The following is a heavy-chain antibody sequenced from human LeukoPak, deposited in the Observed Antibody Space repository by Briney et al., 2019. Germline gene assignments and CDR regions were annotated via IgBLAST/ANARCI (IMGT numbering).Heavy chain of an antibody. CDR1: GLTFSGSA. CDR2: IRSKANSYAT. J-gene: IGHJ6*03. CDR3: TDCSSTSCYDGNYYMDV. V-gene: IGHV3-73*01. Sequence: PGGSLRLSCAASGLTFSGSAMHWVRQASGKGLQWVGRIRSKANSYATAYAASVKGRFTISRDDSKNTAYLQMNSLKTEDTAVYYCTDCSSTSCYDGNYYMDVWGKGTTVTVSS. D-gene: IGHD2-2*01.